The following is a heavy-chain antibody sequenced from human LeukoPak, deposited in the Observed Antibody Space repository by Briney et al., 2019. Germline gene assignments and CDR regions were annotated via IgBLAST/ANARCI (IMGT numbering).Heavy chain of an antibody. CDR3: AKDGGGAWNDAFDI. D-gene: IGHD3-16*01. CDR2: ISASGDST. J-gene: IGHJ3*02. V-gene: IGHV3-23*01. CDR1: GFTFSSYA. Sequence: GRSLRLSCAASGFTFSSYAVTWVRQAPGKGLEWVSAISASGDSTFYANSVKGRFTISRDNAKNTLYLQMNSLRAEDTAVYYWAKDGGGAWNDAFDIWGQGTMVTVSS.